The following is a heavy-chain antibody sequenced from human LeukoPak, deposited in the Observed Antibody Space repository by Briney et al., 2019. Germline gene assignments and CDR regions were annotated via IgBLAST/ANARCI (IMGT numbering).Heavy chain of an antibody. V-gene: IGHV3-23*01. Sequence: GGSLRLSCAASGFTFSSYAMSRVRQAPGKGLEWVSAISGSGGSTYYADSVKGRFTISRDNSKNTLYLQMNSLRAEDTAVYYCAKGGGWSPAVLFDYWGQGTLVTVSS. CDR1: GFTFSSYA. CDR2: ISGSGGST. D-gene: IGHD6-19*01. CDR3: AKGGGWSPAVLFDY. J-gene: IGHJ4*02.